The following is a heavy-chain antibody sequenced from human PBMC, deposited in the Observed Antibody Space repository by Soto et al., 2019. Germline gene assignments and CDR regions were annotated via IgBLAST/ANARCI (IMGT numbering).Heavy chain of an antibody. Sequence: PGGPRPLSRPSSCVPFIIYAMKWVRQAPGKGLVWVSRINSDGSSTSYADYVKGRFTISRDNAKNTLYLQMNSLRAEDTAVYYCARGGVGRYCSSTSCYTWVFDYWGQGNLVSVSA. CDR2: INSDGSST. V-gene: IGHV3-74*01. CDR1: CVPFIIYA. CDR3: ARGGVGRYCSSTSCYTWVFDY. D-gene: IGHD2-2*02. J-gene: IGHJ4*02.